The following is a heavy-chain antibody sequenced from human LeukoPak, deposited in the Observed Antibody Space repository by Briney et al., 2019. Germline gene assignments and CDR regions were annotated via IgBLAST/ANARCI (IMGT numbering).Heavy chain of an antibody. V-gene: IGHV4-39*07. CDR1: GGSISSNYY. D-gene: IGHD6-13*01. CDR3: ARSGVAASGRDWFDP. CDR2: FFYSGST. J-gene: IGHJ5*02. Sequence: SETLSLTCTVSGGSISSNYYWGWIRQPPGKGLEWIVSFFYSGSTYYNPSLKSRVTISVDTSKNQFSLKLTSVTAPDTAVYYCARSGVAASGRDWFDPWGQGTLVTVSS.